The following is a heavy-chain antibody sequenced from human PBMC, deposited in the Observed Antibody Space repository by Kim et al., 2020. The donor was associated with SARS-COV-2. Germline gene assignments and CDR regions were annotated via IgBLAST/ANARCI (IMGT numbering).Heavy chain of an antibody. Sequence: SETLSLTCTVSGGSISSSSYYWGWIRQPPGKGLEWIGSIYYSGSTYYNPSLKSRVTISVDTSKNQFSLKLSSVTAADTAVYYCARQGGWYVNYWGQGTLVTVSS. CDR2: IYYSGST. J-gene: IGHJ4*02. CDR3: ARQGGWYVNY. CDR1: GGSISSSSYY. V-gene: IGHV4-39*01. D-gene: IGHD6-19*01.